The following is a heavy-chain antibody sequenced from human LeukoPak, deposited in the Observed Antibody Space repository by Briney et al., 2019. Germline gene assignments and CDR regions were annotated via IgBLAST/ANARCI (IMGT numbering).Heavy chain of an antibody. CDR1: GGSFSGYY. CDR2: INHSGST. V-gene: IGHV4-34*01. Sequence: SETLSLTCAVYGGSFSGYYWSWIRLPPGKGLEWIGEINHSGSTNSNPSLKSRVTISVDTSKNQFSLKLSSVTAADTAVYYCARPTHIVGATTGFDYWGQGTLVNVSS. D-gene: IGHD1-26*01. CDR3: ARPTHIVGATTGFDY. J-gene: IGHJ4*02.